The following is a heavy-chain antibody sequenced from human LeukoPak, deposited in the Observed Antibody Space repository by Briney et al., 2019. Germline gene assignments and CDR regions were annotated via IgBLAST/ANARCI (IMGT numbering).Heavy chain of an antibody. CDR1: GFTFGSYW. V-gene: IGHV3-7*01. D-gene: IGHD4-17*01. CDR3: TRDPLYGALDS. CDR2: IQPDGSQG. J-gene: IGHJ4*02. Sequence: GGSLRPSCAASGFTFGSYWMTWVRQAPGKGLEWVANIQPDGSQGLYVDSVKGRFIISRDNAKKSLYLQMNSLRAEDTAVYYCTRDPLYGALDSWGQGTLVTVSS.